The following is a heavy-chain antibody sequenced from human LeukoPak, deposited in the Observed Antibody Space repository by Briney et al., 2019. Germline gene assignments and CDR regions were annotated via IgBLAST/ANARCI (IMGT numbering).Heavy chain of an antibody. Sequence: PGGSLRLSCAASGFTFSSYWMHWVRHAPGKGLVWVSRINSDGSSTSYADSVKGRFTISRDNAKNTLYLQMNSLRAEDTAVYYCARVAYYCSSTSCYAPFDYWGQGTLVTVSS. CDR1: GFTFSSYW. CDR2: INSDGSST. CDR3: ARVAYYCSSTSCYAPFDY. D-gene: IGHD2-2*01. V-gene: IGHV3-74*01. J-gene: IGHJ4*02.